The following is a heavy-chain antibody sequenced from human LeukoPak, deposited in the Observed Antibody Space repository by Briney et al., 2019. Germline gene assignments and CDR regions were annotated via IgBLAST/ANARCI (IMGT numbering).Heavy chain of an antibody. CDR2: IYYSGST. CDR3: ARDHEFWSGYQYYYYMDV. V-gene: IGHV4-59*12. J-gene: IGHJ6*03. D-gene: IGHD3-3*01. Sequence: SETLSLTCTVSGGSISSYYWSWIRQPPGKGLEWIGYIYYSGSTNYNPSLKSRVTMSVDTSKNQFSLKLSSVTAADTAVYYCARDHEFWSGYQYYYYMDVWGKGTTVTVSS. CDR1: GGSISSYY.